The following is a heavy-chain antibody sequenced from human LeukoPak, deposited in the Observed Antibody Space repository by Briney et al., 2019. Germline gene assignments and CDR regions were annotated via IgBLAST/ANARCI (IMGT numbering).Heavy chain of an antibody. CDR2: IYYSGST. J-gene: IGHJ4*02. Sequence: SETLSLTCTLSSGSISSYYWSWIRQPPGKGLEWIGYIYYSGSTNYNPSLKSRVTISVDTSKNQFSLKLSSVTAADTAVYYCARDSSGYPDYWGQGTLVTVSS. V-gene: IGHV4-59*01. CDR1: SGSISSYY. CDR3: ARDSSGYPDY. D-gene: IGHD3-22*01.